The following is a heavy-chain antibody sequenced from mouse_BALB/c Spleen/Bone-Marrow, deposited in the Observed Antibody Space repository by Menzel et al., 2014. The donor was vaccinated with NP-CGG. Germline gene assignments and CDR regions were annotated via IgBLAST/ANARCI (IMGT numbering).Heavy chain of an antibody. CDR1: GFNIKDTY. Sequence: VQLQQSGAELVKPGASVKLSCTASGFNIKDTYMHWVKQRPEQSLEWIGRXDPANGNTKYDPKFQGKATITADTSSNTAYLQLSSLTSEDTAVYYCARWEYYAMDYWGQGTSVTVSS. D-gene: IGHD4-1*01. CDR2: XDPANGNT. V-gene: IGHV14-3*02. J-gene: IGHJ4*01. CDR3: ARWEYYAMDY.